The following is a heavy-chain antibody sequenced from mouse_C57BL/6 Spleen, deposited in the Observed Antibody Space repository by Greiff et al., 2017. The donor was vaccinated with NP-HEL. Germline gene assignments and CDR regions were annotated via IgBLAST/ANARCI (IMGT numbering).Heavy chain of an antibody. J-gene: IGHJ2*01. D-gene: IGHD2-4*01. CDR1: GYTFTSYW. V-gene: IGHV1-7*01. Sequence: QVQLKESGAELAKPGASVKLSCKASGYTFTSYWMHWVKQRPGQGLEWIGYINPSSGYTKYNQKFKDKATLTAAKSSSTAYMQLSSLTYEDSAVYYCTRSGDYDTIDYWGQGTTLTVSS. CDR2: INPSSGYT. CDR3: TRSGDYDTIDY.